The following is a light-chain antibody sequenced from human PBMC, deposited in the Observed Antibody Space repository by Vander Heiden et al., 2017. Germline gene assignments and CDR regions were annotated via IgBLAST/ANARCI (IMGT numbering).Light chain of an antibody. V-gene: IGKV4-1*01. Sequence: DIVMTQSPDSLAVSLGERATINCKSSQSVLYSSNNKNYLAWYQQKPGTPPKLLIFWASTRESGVPDRFSGSGSGTDFTLPISSLQAEDVAVYYCQQYYSTPWTFGQGTKVEIK. CDR3: QQYYSTPWT. CDR1: QSVLYSSNNKNY. J-gene: IGKJ1*01. CDR2: WAS.